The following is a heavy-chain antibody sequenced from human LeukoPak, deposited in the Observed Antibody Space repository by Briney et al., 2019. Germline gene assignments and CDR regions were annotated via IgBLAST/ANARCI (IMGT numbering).Heavy chain of an antibody. CDR3: AREPIYAHAFDI. D-gene: IGHD2-2*01. J-gene: IGHJ3*02. Sequence: SQTLSLTCTVSGGSISSGGYYWSWIRQHPGKGLEWIGYIYYIGSTYYNTSLKSRVNISVDTSKNQFSLKLSSVTAADTDVYYCAREPIYAHAFDIWGQGTVVTVSS. CDR2: IYYIGST. CDR1: GGSISSGGYY. V-gene: IGHV4-31*03.